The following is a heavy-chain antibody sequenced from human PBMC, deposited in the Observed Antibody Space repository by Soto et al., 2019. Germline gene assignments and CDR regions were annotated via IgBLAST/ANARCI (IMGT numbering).Heavy chain of an antibody. CDR1: GYTLTELS. Sequence: ASVKVSCKVSGYTLTELSMHWVRQAPGKGLEWMGGFDPEDGETIYAQKFQGRVTMTEDTSTDTAYMELSSLRSEDTAVYYCETHNPAGAPLYNWFDPWGQGTVSTVST. CDR3: ETHNPAGAPLYNWFDP. D-gene: IGHD1-26*01. V-gene: IGHV1-24*01. CDR2: FDPEDGET. J-gene: IGHJ5*02.